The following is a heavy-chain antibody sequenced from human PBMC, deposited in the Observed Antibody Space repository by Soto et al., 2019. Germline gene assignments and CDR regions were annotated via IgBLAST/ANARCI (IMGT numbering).Heavy chain of an antibody. CDR2: ISCNSGSI. J-gene: IGHJ6*02. CDR1: GFTFDDYA. Sequence: PGGSLRLSCAASGFTFDDYAMHWVRQAPGKGLEWVSGISCNSGSIYYADSVKGRFTISRDNAKNSLYLQMNSLRAEDTAVYYCAKDLEWSMDYYYGMDVWGQGTTVTVSS. D-gene: IGHD3-3*01. CDR3: AKDLEWSMDYYYGMDV. V-gene: IGHV3-9*01.